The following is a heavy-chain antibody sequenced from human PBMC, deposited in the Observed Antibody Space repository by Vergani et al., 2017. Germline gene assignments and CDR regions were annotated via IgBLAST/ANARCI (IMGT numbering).Heavy chain of an antibody. D-gene: IGHD3-10*01. Sequence: QVQLVESGGGVVQPGRSLRLSCAASGFTFSSYGMHWVRQAPGKGLEWVAVISYDGSNKYYADSVKGRFTISRDNSKNTLYLQMNSLRAEDTAVYYCAKDRRLYGSGSYWFYXFDYWGQGTLVTVSS. J-gene: IGHJ4*02. CDR3: AKDRRLYGSGSYWFYXFDY. CDR2: ISYDGSNK. V-gene: IGHV3-30*18. CDR1: GFTFSSYG.